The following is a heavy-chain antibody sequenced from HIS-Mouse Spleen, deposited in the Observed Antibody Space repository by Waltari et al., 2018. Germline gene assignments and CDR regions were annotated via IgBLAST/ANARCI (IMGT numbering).Heavy chain of an antibody. D-gene: IGHD6-13*01. V-gene: IGHV4-39*07. CDR1: GGSISSSSYY. J-gene: IGHJ2*01. CDR2: IYYSGRT. Sequence: QLQLQESGPGLVKPSETLSLTCTVSGGSISSSSYYWGWIRQPPGKGLEWIGSIYYSGRTYYDPSLKSRVTISVDTSKNQFSLKRSSVTAADTAVYYCAREIPYSSSWYDWYFDLWGRGTLVTVSS. CDR3: AREIPYSSSWYDWYFDL.